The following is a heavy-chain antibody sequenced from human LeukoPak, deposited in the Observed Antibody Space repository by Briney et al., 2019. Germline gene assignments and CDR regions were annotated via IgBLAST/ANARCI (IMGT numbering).Heavy chain of an antibody. D-gene: IGHD3-9*01. CDR1: GFTFSSHS. CDR2: ISSDSTII. CDR3: AKVPRQHDNWSDP. V-gene: IGHV3-48*01. J-gene: IGHJ5*02. Sequence: PGGSLRLSCAASGFTFSSHSMNWVRQAPGKGLEWISYISSDSTIIHYADSVKGRFTISRDDAKSSLYLQMNSLRAEDTAIYYCAKVPRQHDNWSDPWGQGTLVTVSS.